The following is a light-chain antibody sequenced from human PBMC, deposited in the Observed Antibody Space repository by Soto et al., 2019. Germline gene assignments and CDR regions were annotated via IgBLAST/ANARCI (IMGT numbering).Light chain of an antibody. CDR2: WAS. V-gene: IGKV4-1*01. Sequence: DIVMTQSPDSLAVSLGERATINCKSSQSVLYSSNTKNYLAWYQQKPGQPPRLLLYWASTREFGVPDRFSGSGSGTDFTLTISSLQAEDVAVYYCQQYYGTSYTFGQGTNLEIK. J-gene: IGKJ2*01. CDR1: QSVLYSSNTKNY. CDR3: QQYYGTSYT.